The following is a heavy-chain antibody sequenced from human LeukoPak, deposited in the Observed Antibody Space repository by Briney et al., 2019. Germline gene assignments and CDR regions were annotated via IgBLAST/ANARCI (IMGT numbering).Heavy chain of an antibody. V-gene: IGHV1-69*05. J-gene: IGHJ6*03. CDR1: GGTFSSYA. Sequence: ASVKVSCKASGGTFSSYAISWVRQAPGQGLEWVGGIIPIFGTANYAQKFQGRVTITTDESTSTAYMELSSLRSEDTAVYYCARVSTMVRGAYYMDVWGKGTTVTVSS. D-gene: IGHD3-10*01. CDR3: ARVSTMVRGAYYMDV. CDR2: IIPIFGTA.